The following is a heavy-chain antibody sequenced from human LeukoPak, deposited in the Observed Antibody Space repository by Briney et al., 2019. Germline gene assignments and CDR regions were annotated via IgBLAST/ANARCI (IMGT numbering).Heavy chain of an antibody. CDR2: IYPGDSDT. J-gene: IGHJ4*02. D-gene: IGHD3-22*01. Sequence: RESLKISCKGSGYSFTSYWIGWVRQMPGKGLEWMGIIYPGDSDTRYSPSFQGQVTISADKSISTAYLQWSSLKASDTAMYYCARHAPYYYDSSGSADYWGQGTLVTVSS. V-gene: IGHV5-51*01. CDR3: ARHAPYYYDSSGSADY. CDR1: GYSFTSYW.